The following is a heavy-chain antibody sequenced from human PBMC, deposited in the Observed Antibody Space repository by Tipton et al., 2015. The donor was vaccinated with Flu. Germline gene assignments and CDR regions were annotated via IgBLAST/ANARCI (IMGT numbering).Heavy chain of an antibody. CDR1: GGSFTNYY. CDR3: ARGDGAGDGYNSRPFGF. V-gene: IGHV4-4*09. CDR2: IFHDVTT. J-gene: IGHJ4*02. D-gene: IGHD5-24*01. Sequence: TLSLTCTVSGGSFTNYYWSWLRQPPGAGLEWIGDIFHDVTTNYHPSLWSRVTMSLDMSKNQLSLRLSSVTVADTAVYYCARGDGAGDGYNSRPFGFWGQGTLVTVSS.